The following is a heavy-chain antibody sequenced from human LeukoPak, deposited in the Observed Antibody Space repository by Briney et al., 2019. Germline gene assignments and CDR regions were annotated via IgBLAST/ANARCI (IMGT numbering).Heavy chain of an antibody. CDR3: AKGSWITFFDY. V-gene: IGHV3-23*01. J-gene: IGHJ4*02. Sequence: GGSLTLSCAASGFTFSSYAMSWVREAPARGLEWVSSLRGNGDTFYADSVKGRFTLSRDDSRNTVYLQLNNLRVEDTAVYYCAKGSWITFFDYWGQGTLVTVSS. CDR2: LRGNGDT. D-gene: IGHD5-12*01. CDR1: GFTFSSYA.